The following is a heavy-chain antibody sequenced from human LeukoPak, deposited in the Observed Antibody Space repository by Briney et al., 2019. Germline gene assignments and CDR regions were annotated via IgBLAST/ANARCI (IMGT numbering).Heavy chain of an antibody. D-gene: IGHD2-2*02. Sequence: GASVKVSCKASGYTFTGYYMHWVRQAPGQGLEWMGWINPNSGGTNYAQKFQGRVTMTRDTSISTAYMELSRLRSDDTAVYYCAREEIVVVPAAIQDWFDPWGQGTLVTVSS. CDR2: INPNSGGT. V-gene: IGHV1-2*02. CDR3: AREEIVVVPAAIQDWFDP. CDR1: GYTFTGYY. J-gene: IGHJ5*02.